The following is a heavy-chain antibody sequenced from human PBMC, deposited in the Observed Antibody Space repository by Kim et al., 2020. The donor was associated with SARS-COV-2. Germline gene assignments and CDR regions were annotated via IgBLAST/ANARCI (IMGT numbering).Heavy chain of an antibody. V-gene: IGHV5-51*01. D-gene: IGHD3-10*01. CDR3: ARHMDYYYVDV. Sequence: RYSPSFQGRVTISADKAISTAYLQWSSLKASDTAMYYCARHMDYYYVDVWGKGTTVTVSS. J-gene: IGHJ6*03.